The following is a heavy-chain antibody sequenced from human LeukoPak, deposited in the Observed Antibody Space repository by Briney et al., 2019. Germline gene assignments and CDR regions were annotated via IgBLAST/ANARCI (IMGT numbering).Heavy chain of an antibody. CDR2: IRYDGSDK. V-gene: IGHV3-30*02. CDR1: GFTFSSYG. CDR3: ARTGRSATIRAYYMDV. D-gene: IGHD2-2*01. J-gene: IGHJ6*03. Sequence: GGSLRLSCAASGFTFSSYGMHWVRQAPGKGLEWVAFIRYDGSDKYYADSVEGRFTISRDNSKNTLYLQMNSLRGEDTAVYYCARTGRSATIRAYYMDVWGKGTTVTVSS.